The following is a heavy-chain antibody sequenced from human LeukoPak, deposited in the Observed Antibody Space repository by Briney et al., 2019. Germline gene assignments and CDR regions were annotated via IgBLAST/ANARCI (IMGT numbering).Heavy chain of an antibody. Sequence: ASVKVSCKASGYTFTGYYMHWVRQAPGQGLEWMGWINPNSGGTNYAQKFQGRVTMTRDTSISTAYMELSRLRSDDTAVYYCAREREDSNYYYYYYMDVWGKGTTVTVSS. CDR3: AREREDSNYYYYYYMDV. CDR1: GYTFTGYY. CDR2: INPNSGGT. D-gene: IGHD4-11*01. J-gene: IGHJ6*03. V-gene: IGHV1-2*02.